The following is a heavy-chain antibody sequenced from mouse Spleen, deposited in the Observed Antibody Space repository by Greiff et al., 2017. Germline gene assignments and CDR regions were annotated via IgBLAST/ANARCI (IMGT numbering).Heavy chain of an antibody. CDR1: GYTFTSYG. D-gene: IGHD2-1*01. V-gene: IGHV1-81*01. Sequence: VKLQQSGAELARPGASVKLSCKASGYTFTSYGISWVKQRTGQGLEWIGEIYPRSGNTYYNEKFKGKATLTADKSSSTAYMELRSLTSEDSAVYFCARSYGNYGSFYAMDYWGQGTSVTVSS. J-gene: IGHJ4*01. CDR2: IYPRSGNT. CDR3: ARSYGNYGSFYAMDY.